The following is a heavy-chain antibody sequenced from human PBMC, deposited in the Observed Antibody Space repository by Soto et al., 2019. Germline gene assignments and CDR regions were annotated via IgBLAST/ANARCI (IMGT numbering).Heavy chain of an antibody. V-gene: IGHV3-30*18. CDR1: GFTFSSYG. Sequence: GGSLRLSCAASGFTFSSYGMHWVRQAPGKGLEWVAVISYDGSNKYYEDSVKGRFTISRDNSKNTLYLQMNSLRAEDTAVYYCAKGGSSSWYYYYYYYGMDVWGQGTTVTVSS. J-gene: IGHJ6*02. CDR3: AKGGSSSWYYYYYYYGMDV. D-gene: IGHD6-13*01. CDR2: ISYDGSNK.